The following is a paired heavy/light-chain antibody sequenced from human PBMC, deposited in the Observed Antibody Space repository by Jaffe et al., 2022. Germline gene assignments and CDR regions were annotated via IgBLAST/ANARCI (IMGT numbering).Light chain of an antibody. Sequence: DIVMTQSPDSLAVSLGERATINCKSSQSVLYNSNNKNYLAWYQHKPGQPPKLLIYWASSRESGVPDRFSGSGSGTDFTLTISSLQAEDVAVYYCQQYCSTPPTFGQGTKLEIK. J-gene: IGKJ2*01. CDR1: QSVLYNSNNKNY. CDR2: WAS. V-gene: IGKV4-1*01. CDR3: QQYCSTPPT.
Heavy chain of an antibody. V-gene: IGHV4-4*02. J-gene: IGHJ4*02. Sequence: QVQLQESGPGLVKPSGTLSLTCAVSGGSISGNNWWSWVRQPPGKGLEWIGEIYHGGNTNYNPSLKSRVTISVDKSKNQFSLRLSSVTAADTAVYYCARTDRYSSSFDYWGQGSLVTVSS. D-gene: IGHD6-13*01. CDR3: ARTDRYSSSFDY. CDR1: GGSISGNNW. CDR2: IYHGGNT.